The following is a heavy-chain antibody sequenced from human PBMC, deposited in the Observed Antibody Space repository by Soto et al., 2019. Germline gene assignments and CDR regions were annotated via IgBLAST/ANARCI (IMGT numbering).Heavy chain of an antibody. Sequence: QLQLQKSGPGLVKPSETLSLTCTVSGGSISSSSYYWGWIRQPPGKGLEWIGSIYYSGSTYYNPSLKSRVTISVDTSKNQFSLKLSSVTAADTAVYYCARRTVAGPFDYWGQGTLVTVSS. V-gene: IGHV4-39*01. CDR3: ARRTVAGPFDY. CDR2: IYYSGST. J-gene: IGHJ4*02. D-gene: IGHD6-19*01. CDR1: GGSISSSSYY.